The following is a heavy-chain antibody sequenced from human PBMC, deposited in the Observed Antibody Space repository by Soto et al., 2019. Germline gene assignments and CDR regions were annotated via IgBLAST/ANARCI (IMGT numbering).Heavy chain of an antibody. CDR3: TQDGGSRDWLTVN. V-gene: IGHV3-23*01. D-gene: IGHD3-9*01. CDR1: GFTFTSYA. CDR2: ITGGGDNT. J-gene: IGHJ4*02. Sequence: EVQLLESGGDLVQPGGSLRLSCAASGFTFTSYAMSWIRQAPGKGLEWVSAITGGGDNTYYADSVKGRFTTSRDNSTNTLYLQMNSLRAEDTAFYYCTQDGGSRDWLTVNWGQGTLVTVSS.